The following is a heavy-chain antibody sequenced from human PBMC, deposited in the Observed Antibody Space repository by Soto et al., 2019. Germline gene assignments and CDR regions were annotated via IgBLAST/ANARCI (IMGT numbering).Heavy chain of an antibody. Sequence: PGGSLRLSCAAAGFTISDYYMDWVRQAPGMGLEWVARTRNKVNSYTTEYAASVKGRFTISRGGSENSVYLLMNSLKTEDTAVYYCARGGRTDWRYFDSWGHGTLVTVSS. J-gene: IGHJ4*01. CDR1: GFTISDYY. V-gene: IGHV3-72*01. CDR3: ARGGRTDWRYFDS. CDR2: TRNKVNSYTT. D-gene: IGHD1-1*01.